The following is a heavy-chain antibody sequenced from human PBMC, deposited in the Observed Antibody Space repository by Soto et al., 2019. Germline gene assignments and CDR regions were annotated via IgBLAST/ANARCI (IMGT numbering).Heavy chain of an antibody. Sequence: PSETLSLTCAVYGGSFSGYYWSWIRQPPGKGLEWIGEINHSGSTNYNPSLKSRVTISVDTSKNKFSLKLSSVTAADTAVYYCARGSHVLLFYGMDVWGQVNTVA. CDR3: ARGSHVLLFYGMDV. CDR2: INHSGST. V-gene: IGHV4-34*01. J-gene: IGHJ6*02. CDR1: GGSFSGYY. D-gene: IGHD3-10*01.